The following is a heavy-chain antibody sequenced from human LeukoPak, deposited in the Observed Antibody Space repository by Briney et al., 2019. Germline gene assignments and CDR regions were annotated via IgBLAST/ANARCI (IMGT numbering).Heavy chain of an antibody. V-gene: IGHV4-61*02. CDR1: GGSISSTSYY. CDR2: IHTSGST. CDR3: GREEGSDGT. D-gene: IGHD1-26*01. J-gene: IGHJ4*02. Sequence: PSETLSLTCTVSGGSISSTSYYWSWIRQPAGKGLEWIGRIHTSGSTNYNPSLKSRVTISVDMSKNQFSLKLSSVTAADTAVYYCGREEGSDGTGGQGTLVTVSS.